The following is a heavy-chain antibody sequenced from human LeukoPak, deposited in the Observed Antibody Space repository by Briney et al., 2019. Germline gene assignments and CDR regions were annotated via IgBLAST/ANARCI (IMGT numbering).Heavy chain of an antibody. Sequence: SVKVSCKASGYTFTSYGISWVRQAPGQGLEWMGGIIPIFGTANYAQKFQGRVTITADESTSTAYMELSSLRSEDTAVYYCARDLYYGSGTYRSEDYWGQGTLVTVSS. J-gene: IGHJ4*02. CDR3: ARDLYYGSGTYRSEDY. CDR2: IIPIFGTA. V-gene: IGHV1-69*13. D-gene: IGHD3-10*01. CDR1: GYTFTSYG.